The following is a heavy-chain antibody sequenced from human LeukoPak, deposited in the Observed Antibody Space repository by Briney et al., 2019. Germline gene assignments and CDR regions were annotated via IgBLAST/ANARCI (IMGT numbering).Heavy chain of an antibody. D-gene: IGHD3-22*01. J-gene: IGHJ4*02. Sequence: SETLSLTCAVYGGSFSGYYWSWIRQPPGKGLEWIGEINHSGSTNYNPSLKSRVTISVDTSKNQFSLKLSSVTAADTAVYYCARGRSRATYYYDSSGYYPFDYWGQGTLVTVSS. V-gene: IGHV4-34*01. CDR2: INHSGST. CDR3: ARGRSRATYYYDSSGYYPFDY. CDR1: GGSFSGYY.